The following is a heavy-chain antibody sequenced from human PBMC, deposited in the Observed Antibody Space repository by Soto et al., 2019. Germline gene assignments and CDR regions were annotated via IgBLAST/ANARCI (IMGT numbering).Heavy chain of an antibody. CDR2: IFYSGST. V-gene: IGHV4-59*01. J-gene: IGHJ4*02. D-gene: IGHD4-17*01. Sequence: LSLTCSVSGGSISNYYWSWIRQPPGKGLEWIGYIFYSGSTSYNPSLKSRVTISVDTSKNQFSLKLTSVTAADTAVYYCARELNGDYVTYWGQGTLVTVSS. CDR1: GGSISNYY. CDR3: ARELNGDYVTY.